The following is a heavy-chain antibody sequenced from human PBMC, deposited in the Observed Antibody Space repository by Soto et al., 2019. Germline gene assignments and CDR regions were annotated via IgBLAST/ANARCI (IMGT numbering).Heavy chain of an antibody. V-gene: IGHV1-18*01. D-gene: IGHD2-21*02. CDR1: GYTFTSYG. CDR2: ISAYNGNT. Sequence: ASVKVSCKASGYTFTSYGINWVRQAPGQGLEWMGWISAYNGNTNYAQKVQGRVTMTTDSSTTTAYMELRSLISDDTAVYYCARVVTGCYRMDVWGKGTTVTVSS. J-gene: IGHJ6*04. CDR3: ARVVTGCYRMDV.